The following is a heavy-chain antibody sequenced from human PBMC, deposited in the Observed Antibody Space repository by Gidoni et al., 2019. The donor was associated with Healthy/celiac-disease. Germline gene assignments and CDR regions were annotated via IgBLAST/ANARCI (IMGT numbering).Heavy chain of an antibody. D-gene: IGHD3-22*01. V-gene: IGHV4-34*01. CDR2: INHSGST. J-gene: IGHJ3*02. CDR1: GGSFSGYY. CDR3: ARWPSVQYYYDSSGYYYGTKNAFDI. Sequence: QVQLQQWGAGLLKPSETLSLTCAVYGGSFSGYYWSWIRQPPGKGLEWIGEINHSGSTNYNPSLKSRVTISVDTSKNQFSLKLSSVTAADTAVYYCARWPSVQYYYDSSGYYYGTKNAFDIWGQGTMVTVSS.